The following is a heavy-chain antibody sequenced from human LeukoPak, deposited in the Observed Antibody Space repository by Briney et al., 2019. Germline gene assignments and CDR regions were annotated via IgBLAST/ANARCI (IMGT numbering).Heavy chain of an antibody. V-gene: IGHV3-53*01. CDR2: IYSGGST. Sequence: GGSLRLSCAASGFTVSSNYMSWVRQAPGKGLEWVSVIYSGGSTYYADSVKGRFTISRDNSKNTLYLQMNSLRAEDTAVYYCASLIPTVMLDYWGQGTLVTVSS. J-gene: IGHJ4*02. CDR1: GFTVSSNY. D-gene: IGHD4-17*01. CDR3: ASLIPTVMLDY.